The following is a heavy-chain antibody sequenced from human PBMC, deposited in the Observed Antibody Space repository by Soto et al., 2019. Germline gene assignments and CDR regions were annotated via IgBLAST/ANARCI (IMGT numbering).Heavy chain of an antibody. D-gene: IGHD4-17*01. J-gene: IGHJ4*02. CDR1: GFTFSNYA. Sequence: EVQLLESGGDLVQPGGSLRLSCAASGFTFSNYAMNWVRQAPGTGLEWVSAISVGDTYTYYADSVKGRFTISRDNXRNTLYLQMHNLRAEDTAIYYCAKDHYGDFGQFDYWGQGTLVTVSS. V-gene: IGHV3-23*01. CDR3: AKDHYGDFGQFDY. CDR2: ISVGDTYT.